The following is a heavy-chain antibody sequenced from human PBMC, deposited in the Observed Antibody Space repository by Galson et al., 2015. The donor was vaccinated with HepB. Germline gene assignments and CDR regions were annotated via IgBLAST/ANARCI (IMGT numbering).Heavy chain of an antibody. Sequence: SVKVSCKASGYTFTNYAIHWVRQAPGQRLEWMGWLNADNGNTKYSQKFQGRVTITRDTSASTAYMELSSLRSEDTAVYYCSRTWAGAPLEMYVWGKGPTVTVSS. J-gene: IGHJ6*04. D-gene: IGHD6-19*01. CDR1: GYTFTNYA. CDR3: SRTWAGAPLEMYV. CDR2: LNADNGNT. V-gene: IGHV1-3*01.